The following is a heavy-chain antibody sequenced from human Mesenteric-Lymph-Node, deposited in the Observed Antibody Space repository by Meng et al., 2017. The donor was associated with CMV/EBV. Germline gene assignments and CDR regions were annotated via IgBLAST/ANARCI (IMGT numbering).Heavy chain of an antibody. CDR2: IIPIFGTA. Sequence: SVKVSCKASGGTFSSYAISWVRQAPGQGLEWMGGIIPIFGTANYAQKFQGRVTITTDESTSTAYMELTRLKSDDTAVYYCATGLNWGKPYYLESWGQGTLVTVSS. J-gene: IGHJ4*02. CDR3: ATGLNWGKPYYLES. V-gene: IGHV1-69*05. D-gene: IGHD7-27*01. CDR1: GGTFSSYA.